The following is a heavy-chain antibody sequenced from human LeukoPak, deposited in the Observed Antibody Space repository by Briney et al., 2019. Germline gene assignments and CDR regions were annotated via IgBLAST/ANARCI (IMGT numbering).Heavy chain of an antibody. D-gene: IGHD6-19*01. CDR3: ARDGVFVRGWYTSGAFDI. V-gene: IGHV3-7*01. CDR2: IKQDGSEK. J-gene: IGHJ3*02. CDR1: GFTFSSYW. Sequence: HPGGSLRLSCAATGFTFSSYWMSWVRQAPGKGLEWVANIKQDGSEKYYVDSVKGRFTISRDNAKNSLYLQMNSLRAEDTAVYYCARDGVFVRGWYTSGAFDIWGQGTMVTVSS.